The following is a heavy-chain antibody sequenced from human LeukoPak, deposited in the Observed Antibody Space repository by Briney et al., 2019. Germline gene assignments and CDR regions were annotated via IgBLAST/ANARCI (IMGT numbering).Heavy chain of an antibody. CDR2: ISGGGGST. D-gene: IGHD3-3*01. V-gene: IGHV3-23*01. Sequence: GGSLRLSCAASGFTFTSYSMNWVRQAPGKGLEWVSTISGGGGSTYYADSVKGRFTISRDIAKNTLYLQMNSLRAEDTGVYYCAKDHYWSIDYWGRGTLVTVSS. CDR1: GFTFTSYS. J-gene: IGHJ4*02. CDR3: AKDHYWSIDY.